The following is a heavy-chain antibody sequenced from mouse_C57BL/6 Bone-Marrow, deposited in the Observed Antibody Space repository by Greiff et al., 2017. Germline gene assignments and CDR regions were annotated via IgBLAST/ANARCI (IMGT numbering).Heavy chain of an antibody. V-gene: IGHV1-69*01. CDR3: ARDDGYYDYFDY. Sequence: VKLQQPGAELVMPGASVKLSCKASGYTFTSYWMHWVKQRPGQGLEWIGEIDPSDSYTNYNQKFKGKSTLTVDKSSSTAYMQLSSLTSEDSAVYDCARDDGYYDYFDYWGQGTTLTVSS. CDR2: IDPSDSYT. CDR1: GYTFTSYW. J-gene: IGHJ2*01. D-gene: IGHD2-3*01.